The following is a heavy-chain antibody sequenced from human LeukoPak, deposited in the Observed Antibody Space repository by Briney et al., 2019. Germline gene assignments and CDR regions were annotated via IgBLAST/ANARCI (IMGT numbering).Heavy chain of an antibody. V-gene: IGHV3-7*01. CDR1: GFTFSSYW. CDR2: INHNGNVN. CDR3: ARGSSSWSSPFDY. D-gene: IGHD6-13*01. J-gene: IGHJ4*02. Sequence: PGGSLRLSCAASGFTFSSYWMNWARQAPGKGLEWVASINHNGNVNYYVDSVKGRFTISRDNAKNSLYLQMNSLRAEDTAVYFCARGSSSWSSPFDYWGQGTLVTVSS.